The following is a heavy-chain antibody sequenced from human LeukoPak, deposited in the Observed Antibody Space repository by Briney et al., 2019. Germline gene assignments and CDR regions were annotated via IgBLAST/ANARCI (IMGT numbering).Heavy chain of an antibody. CDR3: ARGSPNFGVVTFDY. Sequence: GSLRLSCAASGFTFSSYDMHWVRQATGKGLEWVSAIGTAGDTYYPGSVKGRFTISRENAKSSLYLQMNSLRAGDTAVYYCARGSPNFGVVTFDYWGQGTLVTVSS. CDR1: GFTFSSYD. D-gene: IGHD3-3*01. J-gene: IGHJ4*02. V-gene: IGHV3-13*01. CDR2: IGTAGDT.